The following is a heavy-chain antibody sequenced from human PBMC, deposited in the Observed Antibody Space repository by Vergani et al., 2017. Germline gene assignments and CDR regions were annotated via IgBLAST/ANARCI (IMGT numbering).Heavy chain of an antibody. V-gene: IGHV4-59*01. J-gene: IGHJ4*02. CDR1: GGSISSYY. CDR2: IYYSGST. Sequence: QVQLQESGPGLVKPSETLSLTCTVSGGSISSYYWGWIRQPPGKGLEWIGDIYYSGSTNYNPSLKSRVTISVDTSKNQFSLTLGSVAAADTAVYYRARGYNNAYWGEGTLITFSS. D-gene: IGHD5-24*01. CDR3: ARGYNNAY.